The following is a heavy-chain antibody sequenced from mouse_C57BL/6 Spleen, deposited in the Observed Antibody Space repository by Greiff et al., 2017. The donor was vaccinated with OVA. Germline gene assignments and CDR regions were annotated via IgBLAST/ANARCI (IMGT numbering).Heavy chain of an antibody. Sequence: QVQLQQPGAELVRPGTSVKLSCKASGYTFTSYWMHWVKQRPGQGLEWIGVIDPSDSYTNYNQKFKGKATLTVDTSSSTAYMQLSSLTSEDSAVYYCASQKLVLYYFDYWGQGTTLTVSS. J-gene: IGHJ2*01. CDR1: GYTFTSYW. CDR2: IDPSDSYT. V-gene: IGHV1-59*01. CDR3: ASQKLVLYYFDY. D-gene: IGHD4-1*01.